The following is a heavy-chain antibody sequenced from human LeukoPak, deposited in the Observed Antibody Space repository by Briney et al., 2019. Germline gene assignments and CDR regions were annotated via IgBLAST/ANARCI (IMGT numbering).Heavy chain of an antibody. CDR1: GFTFSSYS. D-gene: IGHD2/OR15-2a*01. CDR3: AKDLPPSTSFSYYYMDV. CDR2: ISSSSSYI. V-gene: IGHV3-21*01. J-gene: IGHJ6*03. Sequence: GGSLRLSCAASGFTFSSYSMNWARQAPGKGLEWVSSISSSSSYIYYADSVKGRFTISRDNAKNSLYLQMNSLRAEDTAVYYCAKDLPPSTSFSYYYMDVWGKGTTVTISS.